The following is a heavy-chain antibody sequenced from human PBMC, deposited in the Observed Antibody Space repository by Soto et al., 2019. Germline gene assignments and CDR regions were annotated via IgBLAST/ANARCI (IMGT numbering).Heavy chain of an antibody. V-gene: IGHV4-31*03. Sequence: SETLSLTCTVSGGSISSGGYYWSWIRQHPGKGLEWIGYIYYSGSTYYNPSLKSRVTISVDTSKNQFSLKLSSVTAADTAVYYCARDRWQQLVREGFDYWGQGTLVTVSS. J-gene: IGHJ4*02. CDR1: GGSISSGGYY. CDR2: IYYSGST. D-gene: IGHD6-13*01. CDR3: ARDRWQQLVREGFDY.